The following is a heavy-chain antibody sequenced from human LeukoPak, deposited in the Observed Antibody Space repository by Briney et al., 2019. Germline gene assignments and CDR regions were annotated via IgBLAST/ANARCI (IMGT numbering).Heavy chain of an antibody. V-gene: IGHV3-21*01. CDR3: ARKDGIVGAPDAFDI. J-gene: IGHJ3*02. D-gene: IGHD1-26*01. Sequence: GGSLRLSCAASGFTFSSYSMNWVRQAPGKGLEWVSSISSSSSYIYYADSVKGRFTISRDDAKNSLYLQMNSLRAEDTAVYYCARKDGIVGAPDAFDIWGQGTMVTVSS. CDR2: ISSSSSYI. CDR1: GFTFSSYS.